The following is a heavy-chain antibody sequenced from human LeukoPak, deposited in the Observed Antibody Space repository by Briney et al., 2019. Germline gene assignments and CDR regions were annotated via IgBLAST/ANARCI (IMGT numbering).Heavy chain of an antibody. CDR1: GYSFTRYW. V-gene: IGHV5-51*01. D-gene: IGHD6-13*01. CDR2: IYPGDSDT. Sequence: GESLKISCKTSGYSFTRYWIAWVRQMPGKGLEWMGIIYPGDSDTRYSPSFQGQVTISADKSISTAYLQWSSLKASDTAMYYCARYIGSSWTYYYFDYWGQGTLVTVSS. J-gene: IGHJ4*02. CDR3: ARYIGSSWTYYYFDY.